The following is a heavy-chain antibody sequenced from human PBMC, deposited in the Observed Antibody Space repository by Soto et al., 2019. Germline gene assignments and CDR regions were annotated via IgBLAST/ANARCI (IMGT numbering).Heavy chain of an antibody. V-gene: IGHV4-31*03. CDR3: AKGVRITIFRVAFDAFDI. Sequence: SETLSLTCTVSGGSISSGGYYWSWIRQHPGKGLEWIGYIYYSGSTYYNPSLKSRVTISVDTSKNQFSLKLSSVTAADTAVYYCAKGVRITIFRVAFDAFDIWGQGTMVTVSS. CDR1: GGSISSGGYY. J-gene: IGHJ3*02. CDR2: IYYSGST. D-gene: IGHD3-3*01.